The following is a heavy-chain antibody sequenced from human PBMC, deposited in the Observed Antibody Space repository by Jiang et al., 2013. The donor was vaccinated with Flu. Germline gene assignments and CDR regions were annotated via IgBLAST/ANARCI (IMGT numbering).Heavy chain of an antibody. J-gene: IGHJ4*02. CDR1: GFTFSHYW. CDR2: LSGDGSSA. D-gene: IGHD3-16*01. CDR3: ARDDDYYSYALEY. Sequence: VEVGGRLSSAGGSLRLSCAASGFTFSHYWMHWVRQVPGKGPVWVARLSGDGSSAIYADSVKGRFTISRDNTKNTLYLQMNNLSAEDTADYFCARDDDYYSYALEYWGQGTPVTISS. V-gene: IGHV3-74*01.